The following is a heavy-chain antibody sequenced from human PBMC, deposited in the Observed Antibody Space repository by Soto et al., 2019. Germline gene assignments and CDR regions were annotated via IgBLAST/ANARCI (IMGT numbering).Heavy chain of an antibody. D-gene: IGHD5-18*01. CDR2: IYYSGST. J-gene: IGHJ5*02. CDR3: ARHFKGSGYSYGYIWFDP. Sequence: SETLSLTCTVSGGSISSSSYYWGWIRQPPGKGLEWIGSIYYSGSTYYNPSLKSRVTISVDTSKNQFSLKLSSVTAADTAVYYCARHFKGSGYSYGYIWFDPWGQGTLVTVSS. V-gene: IGHV4-39*01. CDR1: GGSISSSSYY.